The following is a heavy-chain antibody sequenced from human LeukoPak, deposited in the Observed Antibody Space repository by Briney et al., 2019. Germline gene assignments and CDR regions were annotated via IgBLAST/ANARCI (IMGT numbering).Heavy chain of an antibody. D-gene: IGHD6-13*01. Sequence: SVKVSCKASGGTFSSYTISWVRQAPGQGLEWMGRIIPILGIANYAQKFQGRVTITADKSTSTAYMELSSLRSEDTAVYYCARGGSSSWPFDYWGQGTLVTVSS. CDR1: GGTFSSYT. CDR2: IIPILGIA. J-gene: IGHJ4*02. V-gene: IGHV1-69*02. CDR3: ARGGSSSWPFDY.